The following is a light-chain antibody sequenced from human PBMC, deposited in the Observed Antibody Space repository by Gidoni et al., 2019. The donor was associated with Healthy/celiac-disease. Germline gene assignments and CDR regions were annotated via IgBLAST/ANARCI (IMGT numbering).Light chain of an antibody. CDR1: SSNIGAGYD. CDR2: GNS. J-gene: IGLJ2*01. CDR3: QSYDSSLSVVV. Sequence: QSVLTPPPSVSGAPGQRVTISCTGSSSNIGAGYDVHWYQQLPGTAPKLLISGNSNRPSGVPDRFSGSKSGTSASLAITGLQAEDEADYYCQSYDSSLSVVVFGGGTKLTVL. V-gene: IGLV1-40*01.